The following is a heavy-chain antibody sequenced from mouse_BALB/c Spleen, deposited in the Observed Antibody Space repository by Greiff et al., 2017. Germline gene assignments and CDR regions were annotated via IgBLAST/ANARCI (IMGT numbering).Heavy chain of an antibody. J-gene: IGHJ2*01. CDR3: ARRWDWAYFDY. D-gene: IGHD4-1*01. CDR2: IYPGDGST. V-gene: IGHV1S56*01. Sequence: QVHVKQSGPELVKPGALVKISCKASGYTFTSYDINWVKQRPGQGLEWIGWIYPGDGSTKYNEKFKGKATLTADKSSSTAYMQLSSLTSENSAIYFCARRWDWAYFDYWGQGTTLTVSS. CDR1: GYTFTSYD.